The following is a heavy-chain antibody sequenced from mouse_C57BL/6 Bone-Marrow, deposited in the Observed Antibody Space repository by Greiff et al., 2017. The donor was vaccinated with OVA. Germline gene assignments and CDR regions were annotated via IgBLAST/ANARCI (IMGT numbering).Heavy chain of an antibody. V-gene: IGHV1-64*01. J-gene: IGHJ3*01. CDR2: IHPNSGST. CDR3: ARSEGRGDFAY. CDR1: GYTFTEYT. Sequence: QVQLKQSGAELVKPGASVKLSCKASGYTFTEYTIHWVKQRSGQGLEWIGMIHPNSGSTNYNEKFKSKATLTVDKSSSTAYMQLSSLTSEDSAVYYCARSEGRGDFAYWGQGTLVTVSA.